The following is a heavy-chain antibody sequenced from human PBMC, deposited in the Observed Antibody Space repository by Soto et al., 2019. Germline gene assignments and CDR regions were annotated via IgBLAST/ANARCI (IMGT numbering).Heavy chain of an antibody. D-gene: IGHD3-22*01. V-gene: IGHV5-51*01. CDR2: IYLGDSDT. Sequence: TGESLKISCKGSGYSFTSYWIGWVRQMPGKGLEWMGIIYLGDSDTRYSPSFQGQVTISADKSISTAYLQWSSLKASDTAMYYCARQIYDSDTGPNFQYYFDSWGQGTPVTVSS. J-gene: IGHJ4*02. CDR1: GYSFTSYW. CDR3: ARQIYDSDTGPNFQYYFDS.